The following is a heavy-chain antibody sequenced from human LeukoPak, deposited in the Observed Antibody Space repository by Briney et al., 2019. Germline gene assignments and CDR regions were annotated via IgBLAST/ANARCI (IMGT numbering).Heavy chain of an antibody. CDR1: GYSFTSYW. V-gene: IGHV5-51*01. CDR3: ARVPYYYGSGSYFWFDP. Sequence: GESLKISCKGSGYSFTSYWIGWVRQMPGKGLEWMGIIYPGDSDTRYSPSFQGQVTISADKSISTAYLQWCSLKASDTAMYYCARVPYYYGSGSYFWFDPWGQGTLVTVSS. CDR2: IYPGDSDT. D-gene: IGHD3-10*01. J-gene: IGHJ5*02.